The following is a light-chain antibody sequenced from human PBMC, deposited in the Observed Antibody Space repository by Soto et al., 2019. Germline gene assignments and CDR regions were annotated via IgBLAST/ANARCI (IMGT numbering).Light chain of an antibody. CDR2: NEV. V-gene: IGKV3-15*01. CDR3: QQYDDWPRT. Sequence: EIVLTQSPDTLSVSPGERVTLSCRASQSISSNLAWHQQKPGQAPRLLIYNEVVRATGIPARFSGSGSGTEFTLTISSLQSEDFAVYHCQQYDDWPRTFGQGTKLEIK. CDR1: QSISSN. J-gene: IGKJ2*01.